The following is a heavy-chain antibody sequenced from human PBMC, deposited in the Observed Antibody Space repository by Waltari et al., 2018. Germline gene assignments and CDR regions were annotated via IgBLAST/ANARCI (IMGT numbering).Heavy chain of an antibody. CDR1: GFPFGDYA. CDR2: ISGSGGST. Sequence: EVQLVESGGGLVQPGRSLRLSCTASGFPFGDYAMSWVRQAPGKGLEWVSAISGSGGSTYYADSVKGRFTISRDNSKNTLYLQMNSLRAEDTAVYYCAKDRAEYSSGWEEFDYWGQGTLVTVSS. V-gene: IGHV3-23*04. CDR3: AKDRAEYSSGWEEFDY. J-gene: IGHJ4*02. D-gene: IGHD6-19*01.